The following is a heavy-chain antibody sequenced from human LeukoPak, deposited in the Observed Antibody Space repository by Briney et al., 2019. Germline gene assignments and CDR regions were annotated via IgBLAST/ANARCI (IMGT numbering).Heavy chain of an antibody. CDR1: GYSFTNYY. J-gene: IGHJ4*02. V-gene: IGHV1-46*01. CDR2: INPSGGST. D-gene: IGHD6-25*01. Sequence: SVKVSRKASGYSFTNYYMHLLRQAPAQGLEWMGIINPSGGSTSYAQKFQGRVTMTRDTSTSTVYMELRSLRSDDTAVYYCARDRLPPDYWGQGTLVTVSS. CDR3: ARDRLPPDY.